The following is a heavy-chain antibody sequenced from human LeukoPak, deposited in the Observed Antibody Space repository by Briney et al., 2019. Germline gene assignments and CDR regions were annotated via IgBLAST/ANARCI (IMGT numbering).Heavy chain of an antibody. D-gene: IGHD6-6*01. J-gene: IGHJ4*02. CDR3: ARVSIAARPLPGY. Sequence: ASVKVSCKASGYTFTGYYMHWVRQAPGLGLEWMGRINPNSGGTNYAQKFQGRVTMTRDTSISTAYMELSRLRSDDTAVYYCARVSIAARPLPGYWGQGTLVTVSS. CDR2: INPNSGGT. CDR1: GYTFTGYY. V-gene: IGHV1-2*06.